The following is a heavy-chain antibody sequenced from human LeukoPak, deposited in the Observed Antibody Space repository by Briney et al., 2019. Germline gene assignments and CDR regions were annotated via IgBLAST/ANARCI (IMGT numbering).Heavy chain of an antibody. CDR3: AKVGATTFDFDY. CDR2: IRYDGSNK. V-gene: IGHV3-30*02. D-gene: IGHD1-26*01. Sequence: GGSLRLSCAASGFTFSSYGMHWVRQAPGKGLKWVAFIRYDGSNKYYADSVKGRFTISRDNSKNTLYLQMNSLRAEDTAVYYCAKVGATTFDFDYWGQGTLVTVSS. J-gene: IGHJ4*02. CDR1: GFTFSSYG.